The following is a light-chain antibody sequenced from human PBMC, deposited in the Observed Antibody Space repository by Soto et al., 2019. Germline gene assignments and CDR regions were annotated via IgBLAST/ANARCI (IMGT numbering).Light chain of an antibody. Sequence: QSVLTQPASVSGSPGQSIAISCTGTSSNVGGYNSVSWYQHHPGKAPKLMIYDVNYRPSGISDRFSGSKSGNTASLTISGLQAEYEADYYCSSYTSSSTLVFGTGTKVTVL. CDR1: SSNVGGYNS. J-gene: IGLJ1*01. V-gene: IGLV2-14*03. CDR2: DVN. CDR3: SSYTSSSTLV.